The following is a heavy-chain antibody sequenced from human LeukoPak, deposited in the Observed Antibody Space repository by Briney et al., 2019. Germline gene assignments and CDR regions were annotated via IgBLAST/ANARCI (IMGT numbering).Heavy chain of an antibody. CDR3: ARHRRIAIRLTAYDV. Sequence: GGSLRLSCAPFGFPFVTYWRSWFGKAPGRGWEGVAYMKQDGGEKYYVDSVKGRFTISRDNAKNSLYLQMNNLRGEDTAIYYCARHRRIAIRLTAYDVWGHGTMVTVSS. CDR2: MKQDGGEK. CDR1: GFPFVTYW. J-gene: IGHJ3*01. V-gene: IGHV3-7*01. D-gene: IGHD2-21*01.